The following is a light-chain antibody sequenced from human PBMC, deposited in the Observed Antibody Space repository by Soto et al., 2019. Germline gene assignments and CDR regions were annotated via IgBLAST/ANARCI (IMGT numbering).Light chain of an antibody. J-gene: IGKJ3*01. Sequence: EIVLTQSPGTLSLSPGERATLSCRASQSVSSSYLAWYQQKPGQATRLLIYGASSRATGIPDRCSGSGSGTDFTLTISRLEPEDFAVYYYQQYGSSSFTFGPGTKVDIK. CDR1: QSVSSSY. CDR3: QQYGSSSFT. CDR2: GAS. V-gene: IGKV3-20*01.